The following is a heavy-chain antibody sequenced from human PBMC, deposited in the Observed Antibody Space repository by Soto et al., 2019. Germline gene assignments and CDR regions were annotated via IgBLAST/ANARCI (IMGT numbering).Heavy chain of an antibody. CDR3: AKDGFAGAIDY. D-gene: IGHD3-10*01. Sequence: EVELLESGGGLAQPGGSLRLSCAASGFTFSSYGMHWVRQAPGRGLEWVSTISGSGTNIYYAASVEGRFTISRDNTQNTLFLQMNSLRVEDAAKYFCAKDGFAGAIDYWGQGTLVTVSS. CDR1: GFTFSSYG. CDR2: ISGSGTNI. J-gene: IGHJ4*02. V-gene: IGHV3-23*01.